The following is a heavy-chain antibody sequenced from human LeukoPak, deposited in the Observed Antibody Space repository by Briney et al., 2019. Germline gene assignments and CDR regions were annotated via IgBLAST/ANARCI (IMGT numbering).Heavy chain of an antibody. D-gene: IGHD3-3*01. Sequence: SETLSLTCTVSGDSISGNYYWNWIRQPAGKGLEWIGSIYYSGSTYYNPSLKSRVTISVDTSKNQFSLKLSSVTAADTAVYYCARTYYDFWSGFDIWGQGTMVTVSS. J-gene: IGHJ3*02. CDR2: IYYSGST. V-gene: IGHV4-39*01. CDR1: GDSISGNYY. CDR3: ARTYYDFWSGFDI.